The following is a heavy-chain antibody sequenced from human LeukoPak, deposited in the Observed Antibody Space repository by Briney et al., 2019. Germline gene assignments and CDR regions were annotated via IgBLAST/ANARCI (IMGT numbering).Heavy chain of an antibody. CDR1: GYIFTSYY. Sequence: ASVKVSCKASGYIFTSYYIHWVRQAPGQGLEWMGIINPSGGNTNYAQKFQGRVTMTRDTSTSTVYMELSSLRSGDTAVYYRARFAVHRRLAVAGQFGLDYWGQGTLVTVSS. CDR3: ARFAVHRRLAVAGQFGLDY. CDR2: INPSGGNT. J-gene: IGHJ4*02. D-gene: IGHD6-19*01. V-gene: IGHV1-46*01.